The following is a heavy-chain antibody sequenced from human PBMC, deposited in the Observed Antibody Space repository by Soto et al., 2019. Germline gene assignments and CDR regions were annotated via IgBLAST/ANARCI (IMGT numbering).Heavy chain of an antibody. CDR3: AKGDCSGGRCYRGFDY. V-gene: IGHV3-23*01. D-gene: IGHD2-15*01. CDR2: VSASGSIT. J-gene: IGHJ4*02. CDR1: GFTFSSYD. Sequence: EVQVLESGGGLVQPGGSLRLSCAASGFTFSSYDMNWVRQAPGKGLEWVSGVSASGSITSYADSAKGRFTISRDNAKNTVFLQMTGLRAEDKAVYFCAKGDCSGGRCYRGFDYWGQGTLVTVSS.